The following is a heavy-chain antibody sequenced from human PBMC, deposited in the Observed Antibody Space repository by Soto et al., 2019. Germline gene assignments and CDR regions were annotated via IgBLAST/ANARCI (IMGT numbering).Heavy chain of an antibody. J-gene: IGHJ4*02. CDR2: IYTTGTT. CDR3: SRGRGSTPLRD. CDR1: GDSMSTGGYY. Sequence: QVQLQESGPGLVKPSQTLSLICSVSGDSMSTGGYYWTWIRQHPGKGLEWIGHIYTTGTTYNSPSLKSQVTMSIDKSSNRFSLNLNSVTAADTAVYYCSRGRGSTPLRDWGPGALVTVSS. V-gene: IGHV4-31*02. D-gene: IGHD6-13*01.